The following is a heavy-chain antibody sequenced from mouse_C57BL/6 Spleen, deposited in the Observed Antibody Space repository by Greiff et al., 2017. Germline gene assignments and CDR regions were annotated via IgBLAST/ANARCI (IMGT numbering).Heavy chain of an antibody. CDR3: ARGGPAFDY. CDR2: IYLGNGYT. CDR1: GYTFTSYG. V-gene: IGHV1-58*01. Sequence: EVQLQQSGAELVRPGSSVKMSCKTSGYTFTSYGINWVKQRPGQGLEWIGYIYLGNGYTEYNEKFKGKATLTSDTSSSTAYMQLSSLTSEDSAIYFCARGGPAFDYWGQGTTLTVSA. J-gene: IGHJ2*01.